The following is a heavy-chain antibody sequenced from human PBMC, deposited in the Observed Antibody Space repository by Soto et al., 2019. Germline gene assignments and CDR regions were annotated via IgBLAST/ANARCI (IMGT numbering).Heavy chain of an antibody. CDR3: ARGGSDCSSTSSYYYYYMDV. D-gene: IGHD2-2*01. Sequence: ASVKVSCKASGYTFTGYYMHWVRQAPGQGLEWMGWINPNSGGTNYAQKFQGWVTMTRDTSISTAYMELSRLRSDDTAVYYCARGGSDCSSTSSYYYYYMDVWGKGTTVTVSS. CDR2: INPNSGGT. CDR1: GYTFTGYY. V-gene: IGHV1-2*04. J-gene: IGHJ6*03.